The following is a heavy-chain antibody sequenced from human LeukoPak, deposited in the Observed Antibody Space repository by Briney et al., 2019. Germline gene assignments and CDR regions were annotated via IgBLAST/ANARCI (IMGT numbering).Heavy chain of an antibody. V-gene: IGHV4-59*01. CDR1: GGSISSYY. Sequence: RASETLSLTCTVSGGSISSYYWSWIRQPPGKGLEWIGYIYYSGSTNYNPSLKSRVTISVDTSKNQFSLKLSSVTAADTAVYYCARVHCSSTSCHPYYFDYWGQGTLVTVSS. D-gene: IGHD2-2*01. CDR3: ARVHCSSTSCHPYYFDY. CDR2: IYYSGST. J-gene: IGHJ4*02.